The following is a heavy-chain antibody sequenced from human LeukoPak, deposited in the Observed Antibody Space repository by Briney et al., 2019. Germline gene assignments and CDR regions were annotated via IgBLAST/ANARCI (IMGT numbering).Heavy chain of an antibody. D-gene: IGHD1-7*01. CDR2: ISPDGRST. CDR3: ARAHDGNYGRFDN. Sequence: GGSLRLSCAASGFTFSSYWMHWVRQAPGKGLVWVSRISPDGRSTTYADSVKGRFTISRDNAKNTLYLQMNSLSAEDTAVYYCARAHDGNYGRFDNWGQGTLVTVSS. CDR1: GFTFSSYW. J-gene: IGHJ4*02. V-gene: IGHV3-74*01.